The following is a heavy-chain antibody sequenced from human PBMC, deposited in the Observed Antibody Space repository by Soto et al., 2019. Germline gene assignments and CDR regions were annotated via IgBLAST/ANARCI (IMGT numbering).Heavy chain of an antibody. CDR2: ISNSGST. CDR3: ARETPYCTSTSCSASYYYGMDG. J-gene: IGHJ6*02. CDR1: GSSVSSYY. V-gene: IGHV4-59*02. Sequence: PSETLSLTCTVSGSSVSSYYWSWIRQPPGKGLEWIGYISNSGSTNYNPSLRSRVTISVDTSKNQFSLKMTSVTAADTAVYYCARETPYCTSTSCSASYYYGMDGWGQGNTVTVSS. D-gene: IGHD2-2*01.